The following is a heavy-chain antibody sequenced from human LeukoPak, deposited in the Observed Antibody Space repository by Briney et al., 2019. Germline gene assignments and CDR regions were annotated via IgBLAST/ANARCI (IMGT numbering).Heavy chain of an antibody. CDR2: IYYSGST. D-gene: IGHD6-19*01. V-gene: IGHV4-59*01. Sequence: SETLSLTCTVSGGSISSYYWSWIRQPPGKGLEWIGYIYYSGSTNYNPSLKSRVTISVDTSRNQFSLKLGSVTAADTAVYYCARFPYSSGADYWGQRTLVTVSS. CDR3: ARFPYSSGADY. J-gene: IGHJ4*02. CDR1: GGSISSYY.